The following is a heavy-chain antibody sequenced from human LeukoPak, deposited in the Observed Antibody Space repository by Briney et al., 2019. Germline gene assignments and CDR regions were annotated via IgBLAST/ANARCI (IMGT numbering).Heavy chain of an antibody. J-gene: IGHJ4*02. V-gene: IGHV3-30*09. CDR2: ISKDGSNK. Sequence: GGSLRLSCVASGFTFSSYAMHWVRQAPGKGLEWVAVISKDGSNKYYADSVKGRFAISRDNSKNTLYLQMNSLRADDTALYYCARDWYSSNWYGNPFDYWGQGTLVSVSS. D-gene: IGHD6-13*01. CDR3: ARDWYSSNWYGNPFDY. CDR1: GFTFSSYA.